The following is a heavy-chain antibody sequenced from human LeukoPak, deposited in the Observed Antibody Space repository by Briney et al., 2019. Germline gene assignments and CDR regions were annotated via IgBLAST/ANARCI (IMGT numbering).Heavy chain of an antibody. V-gene: IGHV4-34*01. CDR3: ATLIKLRFLEWLSPWNWFDP. CDR2: INHSGST. CDR1: GGSISSYY. J-gene: IGHJ5*02. D-gene: IGHD3-3*01. Sequence: SETLSLTCTVSGGSISSYYWSWIRQPPGKGLEWIGEINHSGSTNYNPSLKSRVTISVDTSKNQFSLKLSSVTAADTAVYYCATLIKLRFLEWLSPWNWFDPWGQGTLVTVSS.